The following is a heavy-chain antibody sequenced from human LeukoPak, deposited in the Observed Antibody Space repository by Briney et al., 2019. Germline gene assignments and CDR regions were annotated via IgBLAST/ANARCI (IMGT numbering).Heavy chain of an antibody. V-gene: IGHV1-69*04. CDR2: IIPILGIA. J-gene: IGHJ4*02. D-gene: IGHD6-13*01. CDR1: GGTFSSYA. Sequence: GSSVKVSCRASGGTFSSYAISWVRQAPGQGLEWMGRIIPILGIANYAQKFQGRVTITADKSTSTAYMELSSLRSEDTAVYYCARVARPQQLVPDYWGQGTLVTVSS. CDR3: ARVARPQQLVPDY.